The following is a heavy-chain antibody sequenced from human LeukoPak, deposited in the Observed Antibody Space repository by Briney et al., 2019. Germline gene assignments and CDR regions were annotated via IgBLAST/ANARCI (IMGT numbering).Heavy chain of an antibody. Sequence: VASVKVSCKASGGTFSSYAISWVRQAPGQGLEWMGGIIPIFGTANYAQKFQGRVTITADESTSTAYMELSSLRSEDTAVYYCVSGGYDFDAFDIWGQGTMVTVSS. J-gene: IGHJ3*02. CDR1: GGTFSSYA. CDR2: IIPIFGTA. V-gene: IGHV1-69*13. D-gene: IGHD5-12*01. CDR3: VSGGYDFDAFDI.